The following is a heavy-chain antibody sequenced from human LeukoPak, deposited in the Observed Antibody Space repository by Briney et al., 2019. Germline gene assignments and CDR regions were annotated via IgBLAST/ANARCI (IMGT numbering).Heavy chain of an antibody. CDR1: GFTLSIYW. V-gene: IGHV3-7*05. CDR3: ARGFDGYYGFDI. J-gene: IGHJ3*02. CDR2: INQDGSEK. Sequence: GGSLRLSCEASGFTLSIYWMSWVRQAPGKGLEWVANINQDGSEKYYVDSVKGRFTISRDNAKKSLYLQMNSLRVEDTAVYYCARGFDGYYGFDIWGQGTMVTVSS. D-gene: IGHD5-24*01.